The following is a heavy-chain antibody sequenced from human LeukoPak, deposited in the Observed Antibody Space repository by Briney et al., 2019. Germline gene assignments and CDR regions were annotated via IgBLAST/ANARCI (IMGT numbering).Heavy chain of an antibody. D-gene: IGHD1-26*01. CDR1: GFTFSSYS. Sequence: GGSLRLSCAASGFTFSSYSMNWVRQAPGKGLEWVSSISSSSSYIYYVDSVKGRFTISRDNAKNSLYLQMNSLRVEDTAVYYCARDFSGSRSLEYFQLWGQGTLVAVSS. CDR3: ARDFSGSRSLEYFQL. V-gene: IGHV3-21*01. CDR2: ISSSSSYI. J-gene: IGHJ1*01.